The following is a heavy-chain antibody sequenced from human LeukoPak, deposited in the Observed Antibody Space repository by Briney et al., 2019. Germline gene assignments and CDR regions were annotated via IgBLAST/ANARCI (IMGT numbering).Heavy chain of an antibody. CDR1: GFTFSSYA. J-gene: IGHJ4*02. CDR3: SNCGKYYFDY. V-gene: IGHV3-23*01. Sequence: GGSLRLSCAASGFTFSSYAMAWVRQTPGKGLEWVSTASSATTNSYYADSVKGRFTISRDNSKNTLYLQMNSPRAEDTAVYCCSNCGKYYFDYWGQGSLVTVSS. CDR2: ASSATTNS. D-gene: IGHD1-26*01.